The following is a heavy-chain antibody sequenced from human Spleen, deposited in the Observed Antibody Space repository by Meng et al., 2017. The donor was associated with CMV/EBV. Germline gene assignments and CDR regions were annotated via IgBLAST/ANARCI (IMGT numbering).Heavy chain of an antibody. D-gene: IGHD3-3*01. CDR3: AKPEWLPDY. V-gene: IGHV3-23*03. CDR2: SYNGGSST. CDR1: GFSFSSYA. J-gene: IGHJ4*02. Sequence: GESLKISCAASGFSFSSYAMSWVRQAPGKGLEWVSVSYNGGSSTDYADSVKGRFTISRDNSKNTLYLQMNSLRADDTAVYYCAKPEWLPDYWGQGTLVTVSS.